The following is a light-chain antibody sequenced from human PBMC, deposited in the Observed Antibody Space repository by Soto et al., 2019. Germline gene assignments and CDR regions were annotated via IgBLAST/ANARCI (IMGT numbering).Light chain of an antibody. CDR2: SNN. CDR3: AAWDDSLNGSYV. J-gene: IGLJ1*01. V-gene: IGLV1-44*01. CDR1: SSNIGSNT. Sequence: SVLTQPPSASGTPGQRVTISCSGSSSNIGSNTVNWYQQLPGTAPKLLIYSNNQRPSGVPDRFSGSKSGTSASLAISGLQSEDEADHYCAAWDDSLNGSYVFGTGTKVTVL.